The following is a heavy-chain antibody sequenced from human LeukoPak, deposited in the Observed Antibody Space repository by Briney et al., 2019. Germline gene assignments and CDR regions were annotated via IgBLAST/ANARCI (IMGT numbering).Heavy chain of an antibody. V-gene: IGHV1-2*02. J-gene: IGHJ6*02. CDR3: ARRVVVPAAYYYYGMDV. CDR2: INPNSGGT. D-gene: IGHD2-2*01. Sequence: ASVRVSCKASGYTFTGYYMHWVRQAPGQGLEWMGWINPNSGGTNYAQKFQGRVTMTRDTSISTAYMELSRLRSDDTAVYYCARRVVVPAAYYYYGMDVWGQGTTVTVSS. CDR1: GYTFTGYY.